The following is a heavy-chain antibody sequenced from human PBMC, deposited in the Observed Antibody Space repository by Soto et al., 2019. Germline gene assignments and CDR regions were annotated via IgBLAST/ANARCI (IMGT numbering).Heavy chain of an antibody. J-gene: IGHJ6*02. V-gene: IGHV4-30-4*08. CDR3: AREDDGGDRDYYGLDV. D-gene: IGHD2-21*02. CDR2: IHYSGSI. CDR1: GGSISYEYYH. Sequence: SETLSLTCTVSGGSISYEYYHWTWIRQSPGKGQEWIGYIHYSGSIIYNPSFKSRVTISVDTSKNQFSLQLSSVTAADTAVYFCAREDDGGDRDYYGLDVWGQGTTVTV.